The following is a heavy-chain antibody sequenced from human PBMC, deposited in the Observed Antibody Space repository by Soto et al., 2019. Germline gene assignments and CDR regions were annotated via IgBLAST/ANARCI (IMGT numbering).Heavy chain of an antibody. CDR2: ISDDGART. CDR3: QPGTTPSSVGTRAF. J-gene: IGHJ4*02. CDR1: GFVFEMYW. V-gene: IGHV3-74*01. D-gene: IGHD6-13*01. Sequence: PGGSLRLSCAASGFVFEMYWMHWVRQTPGKGPEWVSRISDDGARTDYADSVKGRFTISRDNAKNSLYLQMNSLRAEGTAVYYCQPGTTPSSVGTRAFWGLGALVTVSS.